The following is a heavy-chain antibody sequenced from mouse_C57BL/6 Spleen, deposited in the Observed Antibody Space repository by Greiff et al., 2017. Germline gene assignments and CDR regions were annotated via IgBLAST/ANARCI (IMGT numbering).Heavy chain of an antibody. CDR2: LDPEDGET. CDR3: ARGDGSSYYAMDY. V-gene: IGHV14-2*01. J-gene: IGHJ4*01. Sequence: VQLQQSGAELVKPGASVKLSCTASGFNIKDYYMPWVKQRTEQGLEWIGRLDPEDGETKNAPNFQGKAIKTADTSSNTAYMQLSSLTSEGTAVYYCARGDGSSYYAMDYWGQGTSVTVSS. CDR1: GFNIKDYY. D-gene: IGHD1-1*01.